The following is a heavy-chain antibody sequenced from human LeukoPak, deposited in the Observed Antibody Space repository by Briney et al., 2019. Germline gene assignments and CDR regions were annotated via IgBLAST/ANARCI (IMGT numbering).Heavy chain of an antibody. Sequence: ASVKVSCKASGGTFSSYAISWVRQAPGQGLEWMGGIIPIFGTANYAQKFQGRVTITADESTSTAYMELSSLRPEDTAVYYCAREVVPAARGAFDIWGQGTMVTVSS. CDR3: AREVVPAARGAFDI. CDR2: IIPIFGTA. CDR1: GGTFSSYA. D-gene: IGHD2-2*01. J-gene: IGHJ3*02. V-gene: IGHV1-69*13.